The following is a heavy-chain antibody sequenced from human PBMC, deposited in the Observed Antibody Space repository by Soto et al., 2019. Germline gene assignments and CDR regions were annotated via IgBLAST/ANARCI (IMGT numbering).Heavy chain of an antibody. J-gene: IGHJ6*02. CDR1: GYTFTSYA. V-gene: IGHV1-3*01. CDR2: INAGNGNT. Sequence: ALVKVSCKASGYTFTSYAMHWVRQAPGQRLEWMGWINAGNGNTKYSQKFQGRVTITRDTSASTAYMELSSLRSEDTAVYYCARDFFYGSGSWYYYGMDVWGQGTTVTVSS. CDR3: ARDFFYGSGSWYYYGMDV. D-gene: IGHD3-10*01.